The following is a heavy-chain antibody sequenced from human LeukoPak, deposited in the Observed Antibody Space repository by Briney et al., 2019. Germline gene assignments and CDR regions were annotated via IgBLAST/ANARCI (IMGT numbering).Heavy chain of an antibody. CDR1: GYTFTSYY. Sequence: GASVKVSCKASGYTFTSYYMHWVRQAPGQGLEWMGIINPSGGSTSYARKFQGRVTITADKSTSTAYMELSSLRSEDTAVYYCARVGIADNWFDPWGQGTLVTVSS. J-gene: IGHJ5*02. CDR2: INPSGGST. CDR3: ARVGIADNWFDP. D-gene: IGHD6-13*01. V-gene: IGHV1-46*01.